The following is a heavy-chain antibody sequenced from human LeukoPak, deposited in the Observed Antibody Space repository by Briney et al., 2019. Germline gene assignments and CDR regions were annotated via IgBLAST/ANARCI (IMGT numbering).Heavy chain of an antibody. V-gene: IGHV4-59*01. CDR1: GVSISSYY. CDR3: AREGSSLFDY. Sequence: PSETLSLTCTVSGVSISSYYWSWVRQPPGKGLEWIGYIYYSGSTNYNPSPKSRLTISVDTSKNQCSLKLRSVTAADTAVYYCAREGSSLFDYWGQGTLVTVSS. CDR2: IYYSGST. J-gene: IGHJ4*02. D-gene: IGHD6-13*01.